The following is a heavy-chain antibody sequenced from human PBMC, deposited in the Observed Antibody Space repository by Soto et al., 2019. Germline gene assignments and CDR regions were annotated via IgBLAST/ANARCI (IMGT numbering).Heavy chain of an antibody. D-gene: IGHD6-13*01. CDR1: GGSISSYY. V-gene: IGHV4-59*01. CDR2: IYYSGST. Sequence: SETLSLTCTASGGSISSYYWSWIWQPPGKGLEWIGYIYYSGSTNYNPSLKSRVTISVDTSKNQFSLKLSSVTAADTAVYYCARDGAGSSWYFEGWFDPWGQGTLVTVSS. J-gene: IGHJ5*02. CDR3: ARDGAGSSWYFEGWFDP.